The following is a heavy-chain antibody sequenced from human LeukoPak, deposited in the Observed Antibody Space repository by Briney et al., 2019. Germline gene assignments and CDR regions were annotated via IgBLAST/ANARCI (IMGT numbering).Heavy chain of an antibody. Sequence: GGSLRLSCAASGFTVSSNYMSWVRQAPGKGLEWVSVIYSAGSTYYADSVKGRFTISRDNSKNTLYLQMNSLRAEDTAVYYCARDARKSGSGSYYYYYYYYMDVWGKGTTVTISS. CDR1: GFTVSSNY. J-gene: IGHJ6*03. CDR2: IYSAGST. V-gene: IGHV3-53*01. D-gene: IGHD3-10*01. CDR3: ARDARKSGSGSYYYYYYYYMDV.